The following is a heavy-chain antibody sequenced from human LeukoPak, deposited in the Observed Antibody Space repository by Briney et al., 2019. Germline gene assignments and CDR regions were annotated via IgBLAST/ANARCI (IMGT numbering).Heavy chain of an antibody. J-gene: IGHJ3*02. Sequence: SVKVSCKASGGTFSSYAISWVRQAPGQGLEWMGRIIPILGIANYAQKFQGRATITADKSTSTAYMELSSLRSEDTAVYYCARVGEMATRKAFDIWGQGTMVTVSS. CDR1: GGTFSSYA. CDR2: IIPILGIA. V-gene: IGHV1-69*04. CDR3: ARVGEMATRKAFDI. D-gene: IGHD5-24*01.